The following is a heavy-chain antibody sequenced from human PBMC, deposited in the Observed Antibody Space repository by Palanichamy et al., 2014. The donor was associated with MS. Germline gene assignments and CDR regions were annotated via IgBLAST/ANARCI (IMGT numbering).Heavy chain of an antibody. J-gene: IGHJ4*02. CDR3: VRAGRGYVFDY. D-gene: IGHD3-16*01. Sequence: SISSDGYYWSWIRQHPGKGLEWMGYIYYSGSTHYNPSLRSRVAMSIDTSNNQFSLNLNSVTAADTAIYYCVRAGRGYVFDYWGQGTLVTVSS. CDR1: SISSDGYY. V-gene: IGHV4-31*02. CDR2: IYYSGST.